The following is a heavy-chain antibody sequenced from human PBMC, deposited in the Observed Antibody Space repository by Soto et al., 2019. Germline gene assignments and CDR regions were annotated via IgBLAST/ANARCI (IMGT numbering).Heavy chain of an antibody. Sequence: EVQLLESGGGLVQPGGSLRLSCAASGFTFSSYAMSWVRQAPGKGLEWVSAISGSGGSTYYADSVKGRFTISRDNSKNTLYLQMYSLRAEDTAVYYCAKGIEYSSSSSLFYYYHGMDVWGQGTTVTVSS. D-gene: IGHD6-6*01. CDR3: AKGIEYSSSSSLFYYYHGMDV. V-gene: IGHV3-23*01. CDR2: ISGSGGST. J-gene: IGHJ6*02. CDR1: GFTFSSYA.